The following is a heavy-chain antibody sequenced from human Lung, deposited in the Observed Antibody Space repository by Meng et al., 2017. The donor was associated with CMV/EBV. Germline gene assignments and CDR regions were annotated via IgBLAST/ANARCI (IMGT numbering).Heavy chain of an antibody. Sequence: VELVGAGGGVVQPGGSLRLSCATSGFTFGNYAMHWVRQAPGKGLEWLAFIGHDGNNEQYADSMKGRFTISRDNFNTVYLQMRSLRDEDTASYYCGRDYVNSIDHWGQGTLVTVSS. J-gene: IGHJ4*02. D-gene: IGHD2/OR15-2a*01. CDR2: IGHDGNNE. V-gene: IGHV3-30*02. CDR3: GRDYVNSIDH. CDR1: GFTFGNYA.